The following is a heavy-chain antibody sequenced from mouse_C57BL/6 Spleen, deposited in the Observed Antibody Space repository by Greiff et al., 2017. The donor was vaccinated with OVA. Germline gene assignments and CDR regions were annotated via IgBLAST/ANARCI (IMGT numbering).Heavy chain of an antibody. V-gene: IGHV3-1*01. J-gene: IGHJ1*03. CDR1: GYSITSGYD. CDR3: ARRDDYDGWYFDV. CDR2: ISYSGST. D-gene: IGHD2-4*01. Sequence: EVQLVESGPGMVKPSQSLSLTCTVTGYSITSGYDWHWIRHFPGNKLEWMGYISYSGSTNYNPSLKSRISITHDTSKNHFFLKLNSVTTEDTATYYCARRDDYDGWYFDVWGTGTTVTVSS.